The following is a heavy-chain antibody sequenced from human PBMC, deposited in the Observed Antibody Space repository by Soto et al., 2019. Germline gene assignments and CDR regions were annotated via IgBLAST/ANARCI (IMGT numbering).Heavy chain of an antibody. Sequence: QVQLVQSGAEVKKPGSSVKVSCKASGGTFSSYAISWVRQAPGQGLEWMGGIIPIFGTANYAQKFQGRVTITADESTSTAYMELSSLRSEDTAVYYCARFGCSGGSCGYYYGMDVWGQGTTVTVSS. CDR3: ARFGCSGGSCGYYYGMDV. V-gene: IGHV1-69*12. J-gene: IGHJ6*02. D-gene: IGHD2-15*01. CDR1: GGTFSSYA. CDR2: IIPIFGTA.